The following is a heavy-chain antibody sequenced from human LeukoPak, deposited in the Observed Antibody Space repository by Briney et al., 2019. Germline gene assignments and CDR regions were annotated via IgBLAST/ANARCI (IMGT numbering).Heavy chain of an antibody. D-gene: IGHD4-17*01. J-gene: IGHJ4*02. CDR3: ARGGTVTKYVYFDY. Sequence: PGGSLRLSCAASGFTFSYFWMHWFRQTPGKGLVWVSCINTDGSYSTYADSVKGRFTISRDNSKNTLYLQMNSLRAEDTAVYYCARGGTVTKYVYFDYWGQGTLVTVSS. V-gene: IGHV3-74*01. CDR2: INTDGSYS. CDR1: GFTFSYFW.